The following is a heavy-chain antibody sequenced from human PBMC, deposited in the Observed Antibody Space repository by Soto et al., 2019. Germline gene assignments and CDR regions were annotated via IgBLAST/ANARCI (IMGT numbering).Heavy chain of an antibody. CDR1: VYTFTHYY. CDR2: INPASGST. CDR3: ARDLAAGDL. Sequence: QVQLVQSGAEVKKAGASVKLSCRKSVYTFTHYYCYWVRLAPGQGLEWLAIINPASGSTNYAQDFVARVTLTMDTSTTTVYMELSGLNAEDTAIVYCARDLAAGDLWVQGTLVTVSS. D-gene: IGHD3-3*02. V-gene: IGHV1-46*01. J-gene: IGHJ5*02.